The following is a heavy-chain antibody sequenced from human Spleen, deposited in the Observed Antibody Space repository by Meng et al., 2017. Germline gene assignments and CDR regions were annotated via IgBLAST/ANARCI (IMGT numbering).Heavy chain of an antibody. CDR1: GFSFSDHY. Sequence: GGSLRLSCAASGFSFSDHYMDWVRQAPGKGLAWVGRTRNKANSYTTEYAASVKGRFTISRDDSKNSRYLQMNSLKTDDTAVYYCARRVSGYCSGGSCYSPVWGQGTLVTVSS. J-gene: IGHJ4*02. D-gene: IGHD2-15*01. CDR3: ARRVSGYCSGGSCYSPV. CDR2: TRNKANSYTT. V-gene: IGHV3-72*01.